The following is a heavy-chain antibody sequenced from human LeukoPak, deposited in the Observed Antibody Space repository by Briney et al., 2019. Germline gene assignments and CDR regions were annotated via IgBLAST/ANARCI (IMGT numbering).Heavy chain of an antibody. J-gene: IGHJ4*02. CDR2: ISDTGGRT. Sequence: GGSLRLSCAVSGITLSNYGMTWVRQAPGKGLEWVAGISDTGGRTNYADSVKGRFTISRDNPKNTLYLQMNSLRAEDTAVYFCAKRGVVIRVILIGFHKEAYYFDSWGQGALVTVSS. CDR3: AKRGVVIRVILIGFHKEAYYFDS. D-gene: IGHD3-9*01. V-gene: IGHV3-23*01. CDR1: GITLSNYG.